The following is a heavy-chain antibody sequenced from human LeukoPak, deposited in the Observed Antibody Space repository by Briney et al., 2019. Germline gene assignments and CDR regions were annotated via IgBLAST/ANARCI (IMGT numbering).Heavy chain of an antibody. Sequence: PSETLSLTCAVSGGSISSSNWWSWVRQPPGKGLEWIGEIYHSGSTNYNPSLKSRVTISVDKSKNQFSLKLSSVTAADTAVYYCARVIRFLEWLSQAYYYYYMDVWGKGTTVTVSS. J-gene: IGHJ6*03. CDR3: ARVIRFLEWLSQAYYYYYMDV. CDR1: GGSISSSNW. V-gene: IGHV4-4*02. CDR2: IYHSGST. D-gene: IGHD3-3*01.